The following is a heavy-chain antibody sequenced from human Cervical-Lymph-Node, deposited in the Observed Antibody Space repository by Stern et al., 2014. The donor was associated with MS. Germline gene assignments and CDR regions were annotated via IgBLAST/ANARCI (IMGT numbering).Heavy chain of an antibody. Sequence: EVQLVESGGGFFQPGGSLRLSCAASGFTFSSYWMHWVRQAPGKGLGWVSRINSDGSSTSYADSVKGRFTISRDNAKNTLSLQMNSLRAEDTAVYYCTRALEDYYDCPNWFDPWGQGTLVTVSS. D-gene: IGHD3-22*01. J-gene: IGHJ5*02. CDR2: INSDGSST. V-gene: IGHV3-74*02. CDR1: GFTFSSYW. CDR3: TRALEDYYDCPNWFDP.